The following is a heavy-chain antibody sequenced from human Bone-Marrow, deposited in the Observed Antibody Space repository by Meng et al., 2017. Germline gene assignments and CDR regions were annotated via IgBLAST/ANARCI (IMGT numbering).Heavy chain of an antibody. J-gene: IGHJ5*02. V-gene: IGHV1-2*02. CDR3: ARDPDIGTYGSGSYLGHNWFDP. CDR2: INPNSGGT. D-gene: IGHD3-10*01. Sequence: ASVKVSCKASGYTFTRFAMNWVRQAPGQGLEWMGWINPNSGGTNYAQKFQGRVTMTRDTSISTAYMELSRLRSDDTAVYYCARDPDIGTYGSGSYLGHNWFDPWGQGTLVTVSS. CDR1: GYTFTRFA.